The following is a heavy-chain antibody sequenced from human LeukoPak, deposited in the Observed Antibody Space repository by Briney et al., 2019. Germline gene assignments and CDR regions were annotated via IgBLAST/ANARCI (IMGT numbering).Heavy chain of an antibody. CDR1: GFTFSSYS. CDR2: ISGSSSYI. D-gene: IGHD4-17*01. V-gene: IGHV3-21*01. J-gene: IGHJ4*02. Sequence: GESLRLSCAASGFTFSSYSMNWVRQAPGKGLEWVSSISGSSSYIYYADSVKGRFTISRDNAKNSLYLQMNSLRAEDTAVYYCARETTVTSYFDYWGQGTLVTVSS. CDR3: ARETTVTSYFDY.